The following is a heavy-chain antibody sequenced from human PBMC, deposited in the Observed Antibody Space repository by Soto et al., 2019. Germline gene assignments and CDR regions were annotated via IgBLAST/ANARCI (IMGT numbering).Heavy chain of an antibody. CDR1: GFTFSSYG. D-gene: IGHD2-2*01. J-gene: IGHJ6*02. Sequence: QVQLVESGGGVVQPGRSLRLSCAASGFTFSSYGMHWVRQAPGKGLVGVAVISYDGSNKYYADSVKGRFTISRDNSKNTLYLQMNSLRAEDTAVYYCAKGPAIVLVPAAMNYYYGMDVWGQWTTVTVSS. CDR2: ISYDGSNK. V-gene: IGHV3-30*18. CDR3: AKGPAIVLVPAAMNYYYGMDV.